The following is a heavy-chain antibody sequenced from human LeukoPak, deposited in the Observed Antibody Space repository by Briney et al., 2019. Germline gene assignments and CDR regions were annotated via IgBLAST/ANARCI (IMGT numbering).Heavy chain of an antibody. Sequence: SQALSLTCTVSGGSISSGDYYWSWIRQPPGKGLEWIGYIYYSGSTYYNPSLKSRVTISVDTSKTQFSLKLSSVTAADTAVYYCAREGPQHDADIWGQGTMVTVSS. V-gene: IGHV4-30-4*01. CDR1: GGSISSGDYY. J-gene: IGHJ3*02. CDR3: AREGPQHDADI. CDR2: IYYSGST. D-gene: IGHD1-1*01.